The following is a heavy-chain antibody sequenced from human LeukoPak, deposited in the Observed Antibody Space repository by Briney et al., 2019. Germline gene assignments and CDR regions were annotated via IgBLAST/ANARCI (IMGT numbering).Heavy chain of an antibody. CDR2: VSTTGAST. J-gene: IGHJ4*02. CDR3: AKDWTTVVTPKGYYFDS. Sequence: GGSLRLSCEASGFTFHTYAMSWVRQAPGKGLEWVSAVSTTGASTYYADSVKGRFTISRDNYKNTLSLQMDSLRVEDTALYYCAKDWTTVVTPKGYYFDSWGEGTLVTVSS. CDR1: GFTFHTYA. D-gene: IGHD4-23*01. V-gene: IGHV3-23*01.